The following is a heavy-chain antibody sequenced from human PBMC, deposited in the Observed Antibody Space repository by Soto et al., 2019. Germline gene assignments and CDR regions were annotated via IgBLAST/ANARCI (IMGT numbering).Heavy chain of an antibody. CDR2: IYSGGST. V-gene: IGHV3-53*01. D-gene: IGHD5-12*01. CDR3: AGGLRRWGGVIDAFDI. CDR1: GFTVSSNY. J-gene: IGHJ3*02. Sequence: GGSLRLSCAASGFTVSSNYMSWVRQAPGKGLEWVSVIYSGGSTYYADSVKGRFTISRDNSKNTLYLQMNSLRAEDTAVYYCAGGLRRWGGVIDAFDIWGQGTMVTVSS.